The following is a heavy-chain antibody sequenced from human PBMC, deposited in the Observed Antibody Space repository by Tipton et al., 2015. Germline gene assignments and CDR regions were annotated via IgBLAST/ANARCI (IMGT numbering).Heavy chain of an antibody. CDR3: ARGTYGGYIQSH. CDR2: IDRSGNT. Sequence: TLSLTCGVSGGSFSDNPWSWIRQPPGKGLEWIGEIDRSGNTNYNPSLGSRVTISVDTSKNQFSLNLTSVTAADTAFYYCARGTYGGYIQSHWGQGILVTVSS. V-gene: IGHV4-34*01. CDR1: GGSFSDNP. J-gene: IGHJ4*02. D-gene: IGHD4-17*01.